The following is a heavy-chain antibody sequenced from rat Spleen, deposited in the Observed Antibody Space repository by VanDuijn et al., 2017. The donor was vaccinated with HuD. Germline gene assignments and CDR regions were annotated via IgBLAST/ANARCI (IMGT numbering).Heavy chain of an antibody. V-gene: IGHV5-7*01. CDR2: ISYDGSST. Sequence: EVQLVESDGGLVQPGRSLKLSCAASGFTFSDYNMAWVRQAPKKGLEWVATISYDGSSTYYRDSVKGRFTISRDNAKSTLYLQMDSLRSEDTATYYCARRRAFDYWGQGVMVTVSS. D-gene: IGHD4-1*01. J-gene: IGHJ2*01. CDR3: ARRRAFDY. CDR1: GFTFSDYN.